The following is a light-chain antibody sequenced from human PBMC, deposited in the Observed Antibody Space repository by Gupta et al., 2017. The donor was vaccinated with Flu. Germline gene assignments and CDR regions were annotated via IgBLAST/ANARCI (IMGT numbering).Light chain of an antibody. J-gene: IGKJ3*01. CDR3: QQDVSVPFA. CDR1: ESLFYSRNNQNY. Sequence: DIVMTQTPDSLTLSLGERATIHCKASESLFYSRNNQNYLACYHQRPGQTPKLLLYWASRRDSGVPDRFSGSGSGTDFTLTISDLQAEDVGFYYCQQDVSVPFAFGHGTRV. CDR2: WAS. V-gene: IGKV4-1*01.